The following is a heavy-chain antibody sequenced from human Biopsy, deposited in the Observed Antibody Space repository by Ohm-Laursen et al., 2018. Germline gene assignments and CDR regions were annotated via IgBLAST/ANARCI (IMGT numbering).Heavy chain of an antibody. D-gene: IGHD4-17*01. CDR1: EFTFSRYA. Sequence: SLRLSCAASEFTFSRYAMSWVRQAPGKGLDWVSDINDSGDSVHYSDSVKGRFTISRDNSKNTLFLQMNSLRAEDTAIYYCALAAAQTVTHFDYWGQGTLVTVSS. CDR2: INDSGDSV. CDR3: ALAAAQTVTHFDY. J-gene: IGHJ4*02. V-gene: IGHV3-23*01.